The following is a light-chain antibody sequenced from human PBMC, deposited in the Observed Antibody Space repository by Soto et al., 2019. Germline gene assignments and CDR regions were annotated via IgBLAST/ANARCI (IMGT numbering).Light chain of an antibody. V-gene: IGKV3-20*01. CDR1: QSVSSSY. CDR3: QQYGSSPSWT. CDR2: GAS. J-gene: IGKJ1*01. Sequence: EIVLTQSPGTLSLSPGEGATLSCRASQSVSSSYLAWYQQKPGQAPRLLIYGASSRATVIPDRFSGSGSGTDFTLTISRLEPEDFAVYYCQQYGSSPSWTFGQGTKVDIK.